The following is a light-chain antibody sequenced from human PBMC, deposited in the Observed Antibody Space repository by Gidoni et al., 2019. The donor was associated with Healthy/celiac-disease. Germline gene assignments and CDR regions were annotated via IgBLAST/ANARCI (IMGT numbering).Light chain of an antibody. J-gene: IGLJ1*01. CDR3: QSYDSSLSAPYV. CDR2: GNS. CDR1: SSNTGAGYD. Sequence: QSVLTQPPPVSGAPAQRVTISCTGSSSNTGAGYDVHWYQQLPGTAPKLLIYGNSKRPSGVPDRFSGSKSGTSASLAITGLQAEDEADYYCQSYDSSLSAPYVFGTGTKVTVL. V-gene: IGLV1-40*01.